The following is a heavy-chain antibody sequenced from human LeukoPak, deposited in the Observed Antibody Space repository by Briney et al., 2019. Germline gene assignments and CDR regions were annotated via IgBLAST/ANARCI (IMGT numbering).Heavy chain of an antibody. J-gene: IGHJ4*02. CDR2: ISSSSSYI. CDR1: GFTFSSYS. V-gene: IGHV3-21*01. CDR3: ARGFGELLYDDY. Sequence: GGSLRLSCAASGFTFSSYSMNWVRQAPGKGLEWVSSISSSSSYIYYADSVKGRFTISRDNAKNPLYLQMNSLRAEDTAVYYCARGFGELLYDDYWGQGTLVTVSS. D-gene: IGHD3-10*01.